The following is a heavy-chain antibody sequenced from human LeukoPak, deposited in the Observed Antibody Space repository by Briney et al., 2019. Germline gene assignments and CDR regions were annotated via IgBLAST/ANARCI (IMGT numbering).Heavy chain of an antibody. Sequence: NPSETLSLTCTVSGGSISSSSYYWGWIRQPPGKGLEWIGSIYYSGSTYYNPSLKSRVTISVDTSKNQFSLKLSSVTAADTAVYYCARHWDGWSRTVDYWGQGTLVTVSS. CDR1: GGSISSSSYY. V-gene: IGHV4-39*01. CDR3: ARHWDGWSRTVDY. J-gene: IGHJ4*02. D-gene: IGHD5-24*01. CDR2: IYYSGST.